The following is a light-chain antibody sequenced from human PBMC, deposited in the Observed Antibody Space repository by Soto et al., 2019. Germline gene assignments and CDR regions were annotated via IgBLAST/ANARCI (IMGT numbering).Light chain of an antibody. V-gene: IGKV3-15*01. CDR2: DAS. J-gene: IGKJ4*01. CDR3: QQYHGWPLT. Sequence: EIVTTQSPATLSVSPGERATLSCWASQSISNLAWYQQKPGQAPRLLIYDASTRATGIPARFSGSGSGTEFTLTISSLQSEDFAVYYCQQYHGWPLTFGGGTKVEIK. CDR1: QSISN.